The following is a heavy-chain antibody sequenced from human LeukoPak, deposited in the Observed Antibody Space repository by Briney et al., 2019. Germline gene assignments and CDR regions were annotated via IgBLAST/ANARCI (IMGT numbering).Heavy chain of an antibody. V-gene: IGHV6-1*01. D-gene: IGHD2-15*01. Sequence: SQTLSLTCVISGDRVSSNNAAWNWIRQSPSSGLEWLGRTYYRSKWYYDYALSVKSRITINPDTSKNHFSLQLNSVTPEDTAVYYCARDGGSFDPWGQGTLVTVSS. CDR2: TYYRSKWYY. CDR1: GDRVSSNNAA. CDR3: ARDGGSFDP. J-gene: IGHJ5*02.